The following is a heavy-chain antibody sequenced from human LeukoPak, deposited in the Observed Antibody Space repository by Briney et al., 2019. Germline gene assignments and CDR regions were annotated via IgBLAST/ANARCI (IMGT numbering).Heavy chain of an antibody. CDR2: INHSGST. D-gene: IGHD6-25*01. CDR3: ARGRGYPESLYYYYYYYMDV. Sequence: PSETLSLTCAVYRGSFSGYYWSWIRQPPGKGLEWIGEINHSGSTNYNPSLKSRVTISVDTSKNQFSLKLSSVTAADTAVYYCARGRGYPESLYYYYYYYMDVWGKGTTVTVSS. CDR1: RGSFSGYY. V-gene: IGHV4-34*01. J-gene: IGHJ6*03.